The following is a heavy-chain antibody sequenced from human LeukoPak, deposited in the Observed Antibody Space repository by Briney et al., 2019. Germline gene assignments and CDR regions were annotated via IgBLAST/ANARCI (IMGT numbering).Heavy chain of an antibody. CDR3: ARLIPDPPSGVDY. D-gene: IGHD2-21*01. Sequence: SSETLSLTCTVSGYSISSGYYWGWIRQPPGKGLEWIGSIYHSGSTYYNPSLKSRVTISVDTSKNQFSLKLSSVTAADTAVYYCARLIPDPPSGVDYWGQGTLVTVSS. CDR2: IYHSGST. CDR1: GYSISSGYY. V-gene: IGHV4-38-2*02. J-gene: IGHJ4*02.